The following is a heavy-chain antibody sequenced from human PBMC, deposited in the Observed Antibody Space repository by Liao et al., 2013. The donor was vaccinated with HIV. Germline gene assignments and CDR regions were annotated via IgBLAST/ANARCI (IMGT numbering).Heavy chain of an antibody. Sequence: QVQLQQWGAGLLKPSETLSLTCAVYGGSFSGYCWSWIRQPPGKGLEWIGEINHSGSTNYNPSLKSRVTMSVDTSKNQFSLKLTSVTAADTAVYYCARVNYSGGYNWFDPWGQGTLVTVSS. J-gene: IGHJ5*02. CDR2: INHSGST. D-gene: IGHD2-15*01. CDR3: ARVNYSGGYNWFDP. V-gene: IGHV4-34*01. CDR1: GGSFSGYC.